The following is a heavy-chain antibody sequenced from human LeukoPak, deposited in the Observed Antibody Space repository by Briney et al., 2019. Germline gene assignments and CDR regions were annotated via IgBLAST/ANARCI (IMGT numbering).Heavy chain of an antibody. D-gene: IGHD2-2*01. V-gene: IGHV1-18*01. CDR1: GYNFNTYG. Sequence: ASVKLSCKASGYNFNTYGISWVRQAPGQGLEWMGWISSSTGNTKYAQKLQDRVTITTDTSTTTAYLYLRNLRSDATAVYYCVRLPLGYCSSTSCLDWGQGTLVTVSS. CDR3: VRLPLGYCSSTSCLD. CDR2: ISSSTGNT. J-gene: IGHJ4*02.